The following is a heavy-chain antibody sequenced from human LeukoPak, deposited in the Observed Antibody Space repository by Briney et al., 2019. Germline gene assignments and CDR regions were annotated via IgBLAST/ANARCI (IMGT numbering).Heavy chain of an antibody. CDR2: ISPNSGDT. CDR1: GYTFTGHY. J-gene: IGHJ4*02. CDR3: ARDSGGYWVTTPDY. Sequence: GASVKVSCKASGYTFTGHYMHWVRQAPGQGLEWMGWISPNSGDTDYAQRFQGRVTMTRDTSISTAYMELSRLRSDDTAVYYCARDSGGYWVTTPDYWGQGTLVTVSS. V-gene: IGHV1-2*02. D-gene: IGHD4-17*01.